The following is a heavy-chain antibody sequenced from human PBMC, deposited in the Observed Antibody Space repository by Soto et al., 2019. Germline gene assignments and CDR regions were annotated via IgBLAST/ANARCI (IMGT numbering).Heavy chain of an antibody. CDR2: ISYSGST. CDR1: GGSISSGGYY. V-gene: IGHV4-31*03. J-gene: IGHJ4*02. D-gene: IGHD5-18*01. CDR3: AREDKSYGYDY. Sequence: QVQLQESGPGLVKPSQTLSLTCTVSGGSISSGGYYWNWIRQHPGKGLEWIGCISYSGSTYYSPSLMSRVTISVDTSENQFSLKLSSVTAADTAVYYCAREDKSYGYDYWGQRTLVTVSS.